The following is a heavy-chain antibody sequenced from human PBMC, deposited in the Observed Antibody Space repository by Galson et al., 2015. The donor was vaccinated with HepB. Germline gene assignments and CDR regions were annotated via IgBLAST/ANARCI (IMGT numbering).Heavy chain of an antibody. V-gene: IGHV3-23*01. J-gene: IGHJ5*01. CDR3: AKGYGLFDS. CDR1: GFMFDTHA. Sequence: SLRLSCAASGFMFDTHAMSWVRQVPGKGLKWVSGISGDGGSSFYADSVKGRFTISKDNSKDTVYLQINSARDEDTAVYYCAKGYGLFDSWGQGILVTASS. D-gene: IGHD3-16*01. CDR2: ISGDGGSS.